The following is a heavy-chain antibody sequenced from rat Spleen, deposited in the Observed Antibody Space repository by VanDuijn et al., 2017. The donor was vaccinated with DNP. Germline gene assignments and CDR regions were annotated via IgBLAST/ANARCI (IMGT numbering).Heavy chain of an antibody. J-gene: IGHJ3*01. CDR2: ISPSGGST. Sequence: EVQLVESGGGLVQPGRSLKLSCVASGFIFSDYYMAWVRQAPTKGLEWVASISPSGGSTYYRDSVKGRFTISRDNAKSTLYLQMDSLRSEDTATYYCARSWGDDGYPPFAYWGQGTLVTVSS. CDR1: GFIFSDYY. V-gene: IGHV5-25*01. D-gene: IGHD1-12*03. CDR3: ARSWGDDGYPPFAY.